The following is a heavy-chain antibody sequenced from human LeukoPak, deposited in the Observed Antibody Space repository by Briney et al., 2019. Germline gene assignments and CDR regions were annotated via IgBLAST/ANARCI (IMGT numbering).Heavy chain of an antibody. CDR3: ARSNGDYYYYYMDV. V-gene: IGHV1-69*13. Sequence: SVKVSCKASGGTFSSYAISWVRQAPGQGLEWMGGIIPIFGTANYAQKFQGRVTITADESTSTAYMELSSPRSEDTAVYYCARSNGDYYYYYMDVWGKGTTVTVSS. J-gene: IGHJ6*03. CDR1: GGTFSSYA. D-gene: IGHD4-17*01. CDR2: IIPIFGTA.